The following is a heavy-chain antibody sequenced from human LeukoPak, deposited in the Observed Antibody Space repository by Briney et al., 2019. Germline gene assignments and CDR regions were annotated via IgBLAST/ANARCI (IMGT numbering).Heavy chain of an antibody. J-gene: IGHJ4*02. CDR1: GFTFSSYS. D-gene: IGHD6-6*01. V-gene: IGHV3-21*01. CDR3: ARVHSSSGDY. Sequence: GGSLRLSRAASGFTFSSYSMNWVRQAPGKGLEWVSSISSSSSYIYYADSVKGRFTISRDNAKNSLYLQMNSLRAEDTAVYYCARVHSSSGDYWGQGTLVTVSS. CDR2: ISSSSSYI.